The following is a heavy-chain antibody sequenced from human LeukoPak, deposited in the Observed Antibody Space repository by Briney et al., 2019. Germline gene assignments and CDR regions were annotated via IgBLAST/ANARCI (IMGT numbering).Heavy chain of an antibody. J-gene: IGHJ3*02. CDR2: IKQDGSKI. CDR1: GFTFSSSW. CDR3: VGGDAFDI. Sequence: GGSLRLSCAASGFTFSSSWMSWVRQAPGKGLEWVANIKQDGSKIYYVDSVKGRFTISRDNAKNSLYLQMNSLRAEDTAVYYCVGGDAFDIWGQGTMVTVSS. D-gene: IGHD4-23*01. V-gene: IGHV3-7*01.